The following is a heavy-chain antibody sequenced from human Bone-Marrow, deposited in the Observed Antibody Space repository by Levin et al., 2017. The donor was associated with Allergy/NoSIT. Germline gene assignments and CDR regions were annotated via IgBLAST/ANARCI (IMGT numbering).Heavy chain of an antibody. J-gene: IGHJ4*02. CDR2: ISGSGGST. V-gene: IGHV3-23*01. CDR1: GFTFSSYA. CDR3: AKSTLKYVRQQLD. D-gene: IGHD6-13*01. Sequence: AGGSLRLSCAASGFTFSSYAMSWVRQAPGKGLEWVSAISGSGGSTYYADSVKGRFTISRDNSKNTLYLQMNSLRAEDTAVYYCAKSTLKYVRQQLDWGQGTLVTVSS.